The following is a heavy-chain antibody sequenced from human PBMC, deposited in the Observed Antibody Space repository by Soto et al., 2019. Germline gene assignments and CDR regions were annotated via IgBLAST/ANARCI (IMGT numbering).Heavy chain of an antibody. CDR2: INPDGTTT. V-gene: IGHV3-74*02. Sequence: DVKLVESGGGLVQPGESLRLSCAVSGFTFSSYWMHWFRQDPGMGLVWVATINPDGTTTHYADFVQGRFTVSRSNARTTLFLQMNGLRAEDTALYYFAKDLSWGQSDYWGRGTLVTVSS. J-gene: IGHJ4*02. CDR1: GFTFSSYW. CDR3: AKDLSWGQSDY. D-gene: IGHD3-16*01.